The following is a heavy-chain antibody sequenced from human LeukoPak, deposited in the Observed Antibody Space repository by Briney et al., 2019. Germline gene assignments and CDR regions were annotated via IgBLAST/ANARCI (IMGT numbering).Heavy chain of an antibody. D-gene: IGHD2-2*01. CDR1: GYTFTGYY. J-gene: IGHJ5*02. CDR2: IGSSSSYI. CDR3: AREGFGYCSSTSCLNWFDP. Sequence: ASVKVSCKASGYTFTGYYMHWVRQAPGKGLEWVSYIGSSSSYIYYADSVKGRFTISRDNAENSLYLQMNSVRAEDTAVYYCAREGFGYCSSTSCLNWFDPWGQGTLVTVSS. V-gene: IGHV3-21*01.